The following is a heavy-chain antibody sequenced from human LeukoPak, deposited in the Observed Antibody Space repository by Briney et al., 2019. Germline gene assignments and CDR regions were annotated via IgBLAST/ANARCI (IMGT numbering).Heavy chain of an antibody. J-gene: IGHJ4*02. CDR1: GGSFSGYY. V-gene: IGHV4-34*01. CDR2: INHSGST. Sequence: SETLSLTCAVYGGSFSGYYWSWIRQPPGKGLEWIGEINHSGSTNYNPSLKSRVTISVDTSKNQFSLKLSSVTAADTAVYYCARGNFDYWGQGTLVTVSS. CDR3: ARGNFDY.